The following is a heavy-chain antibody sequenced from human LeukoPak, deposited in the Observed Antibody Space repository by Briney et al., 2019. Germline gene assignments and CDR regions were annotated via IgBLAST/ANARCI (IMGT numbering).Heavy chain of an antibody. Sequence: GASVKVSCKASGYTFTSYYMHWVRQAPGQGFEWMGIINPSGGSTSYAQKFQGRVTMTRDTSTSTVYMELSSLRSEDTAVYYCARVPMVRGVIGYYGMDVWGKGTTVTVSS. CDR1: GYTFTSYY. CDR3: ARVPMVRGVIGYYGMDV. J-gene: IGHJ6*04. V-gene: IGHV1-46*01. D-gene: IGHD3-10*01. CDR2: INPSGGST.